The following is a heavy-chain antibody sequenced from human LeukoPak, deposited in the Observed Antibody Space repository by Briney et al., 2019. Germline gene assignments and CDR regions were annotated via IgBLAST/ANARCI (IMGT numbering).Heavy chain of an antibody. V-gene: IGHV3-11*01. Sequence: GRSLRLSCAASGFSFSDYYMGWIRQAPGKGLEWLSYISGSGTIIFYADSVKGRFTISRDNAKNSLDLQMNSLRAEDTAVYYCGRDFGLIGTKRSFDIWGQGTMVTVSS. CDR1: GFSFSDYY. CDR3: GRDFGLIGTKRSFDI. D-gene: IGHD1-7*01. J-gene: IGHJ3*02. CDR2: ISGSGTII.